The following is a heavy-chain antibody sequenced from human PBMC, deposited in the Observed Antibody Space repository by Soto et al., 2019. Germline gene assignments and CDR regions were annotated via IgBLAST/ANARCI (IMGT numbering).Heavy chain of an antibody. V-gene: IGHV3-20*04. CDR1: GFTFDDYG. CDR2: INWNGGST. D-gene: IGHD3-22*01. CDR3: ARASMYYYDSSGYYYLDY. Sequence: GGSLRLSCAASGFTFDDYGMSWVRQAPGKGLEWVSGINWNGGSTGYADSVKGRFTISRDNAKNSLYLQMNSLRAEDTALYYCARASMYYYDSSGYYYLDYWGQGTLVTVSS. J-gene: IGHJ4*02.